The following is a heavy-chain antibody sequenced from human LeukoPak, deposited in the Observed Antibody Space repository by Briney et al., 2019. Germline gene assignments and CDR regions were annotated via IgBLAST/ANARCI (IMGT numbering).Heavy chain of an antibody. Sequence: SETLSLTCTVSGVSISSHYWNWIRQPPGKGQEWIGYIYNSGSTRYNPSLKSRVTISEDTSKNQFSLKLSSVTAADTAVYYCAKAGGGIPFDYWGQGTLVTVSS. J-gene: IGHJ4*02. CDR1: GVSISSHY. CDR3: AKAGGGIPFDY. V-gene: IGHV4-59*11. CDR2: IYNSGST.